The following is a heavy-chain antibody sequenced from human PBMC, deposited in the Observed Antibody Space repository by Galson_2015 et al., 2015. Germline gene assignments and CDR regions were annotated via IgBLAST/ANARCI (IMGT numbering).Heavy chain of an antibody. J-gene: IGHJ3*01. Sequence: GFTFSFYWMSWVRQAPGKGLEWVANIKPDGSEKYYVDSVKGRFTISRDNAKNSLYLQMNSLRAEDTAVYYCARPEGRYSGYDDAFDLWGQGTMVTVSS. D-gene: IGHD5-12*01. CDR1: GFTFSFYW. V-gene: IGHV3-7*01. CDR2: IKPDGSEK. CDR3: ARPEGRYSGYDDAFDL.